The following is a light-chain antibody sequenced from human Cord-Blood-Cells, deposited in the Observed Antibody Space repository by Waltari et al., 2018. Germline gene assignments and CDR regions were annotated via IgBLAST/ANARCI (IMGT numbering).Light chain of an antibody. V-gene: IGLV2-23*02. CDR1: SSDVGRYNL. CDR3: CSYAGSSTYV. CDR2: EVS. J-gene: IGLJ1*01. Sequence: QSALTQPASVSGSPGQSITISCTGTSSDVGRYNLFSWSQQHPGKAPKLMIYEVSKRPSGVSNRFSGSKSGNTASLTISGLQAEDEADYYCCSYAGSSTYVFGTGTKVTVL.